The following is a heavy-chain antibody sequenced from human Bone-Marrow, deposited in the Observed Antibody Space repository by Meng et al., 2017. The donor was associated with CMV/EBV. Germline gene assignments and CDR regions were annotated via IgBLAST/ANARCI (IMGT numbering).Heavy chain of an antibody. D-gene: IGHD5-18*01. CDR1: GFTFDDYA. J-gene: IGHJ4*02. V-gene: IGHV3-21*01. Sequence: GESLKISCAASGFTFDDYAMNWVRQAPGKGLEWVSSISSSSSYIYFADSVKGRFTISRDNAKNSLYLQMNSLRAEDTAVYYCARGNSYAHIFDYWGQGTLVTVSS. CDR3: ARGNSYAHIFDY. CDR2: ISSSSSYI.